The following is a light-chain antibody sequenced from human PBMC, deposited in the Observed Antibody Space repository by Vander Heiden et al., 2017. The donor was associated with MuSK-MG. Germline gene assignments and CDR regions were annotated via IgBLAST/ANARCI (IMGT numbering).Light chain of an antibody. CDR1: QSVSSY. Sequence: EIVLTQSPATLSVSPGERATLSCRASQSVSSYLAWYQQKRGQAPRLLIYDAFNRATGIPARFSGSGSGTDFTLTISSLEPEDFAVYYCQQRSVLLSFGGGTKVELK. J-gene: IGKJ4*01. V-gene: IGKV3-11*01. CDR2: DAF. CDR3: QQRSVLLS.